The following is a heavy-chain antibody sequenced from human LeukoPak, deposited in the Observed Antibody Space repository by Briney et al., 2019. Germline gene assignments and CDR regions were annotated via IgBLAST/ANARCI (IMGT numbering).Heavy chain of an antibody. Sequence: SETLSLTCTVSGGSISSYYWSWIRQPPGKGLEWIGYIYYSGSTNYNPSLKSRVTISVDTSKNQFSPKLSSVTAADTAVYYCAREGIAAAGTGISDWGQGTLVTVSS. V-gene: IGHV4-59*01. CDR1: GGSISSYY. J-gene: IGHJ4*02. CDR3: AREGIAAAGTGISD. CDR2: IYYSGST. D-gene: IGHD6-13*01.